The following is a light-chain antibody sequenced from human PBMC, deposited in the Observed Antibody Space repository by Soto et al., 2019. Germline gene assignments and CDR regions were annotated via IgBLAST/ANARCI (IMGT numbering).Light chain of an antibody. CDR1: TSNIGSHY. Sequence: QSVLTQPPSVSAAPGEKVTISCSGSTSNIGSHYVSWYQQFPRTAPKLLIYDDDRRPSGMPDRFSGSKSGTSATLGITVLQTGDEADYYCATWDSSLNVVLFGGGTKLTFL. J-gene: IGLJ2*01. CDR2: DDD. CDR3: ATWDSSLNVVL. V-gene: IGLV1-51*01.